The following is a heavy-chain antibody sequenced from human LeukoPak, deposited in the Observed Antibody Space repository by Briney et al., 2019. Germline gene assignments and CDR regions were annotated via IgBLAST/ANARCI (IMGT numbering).Heavy chain of an antibody. Sequence: PGGSLRLSCAASGFTFSSYWMHWVRQAPGKGLVWVSRINSDGSSTSYADSVKGRFTISRDNAKNTLYLQMNSLRAGDTAVYYCARGGDGSSWVYYYYGMDVWGQGTTVTVSS. J-gene: IGHJ6*02. D-gene: IGHD6-13*01. CDR3: ARGGDGSSWVYYYYGMDV. V-gene: IGHV3-74*01. CDR1: GFTFSSYW. CDR2: INSDGSST.